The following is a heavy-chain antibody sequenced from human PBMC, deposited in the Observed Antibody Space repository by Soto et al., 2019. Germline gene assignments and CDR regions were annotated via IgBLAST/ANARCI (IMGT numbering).Heavy chain of an antibody. CDR2: ISGYNGHT. D-gene: IGHD3-16*01. CDR1: GYTFTTYG. CDR3: AREGEMPYYYYGLDV. V-gene: IGHV1-18*01. J-gene: IGHJ6*02. Sequence: QVQLVQSGAEVRKPGASVKVSCKASGYTFTTYGISWVRQATGQGLEWMGWISGYNGHTKYAQKFQGRVTMTTDTSTSTVDIDLRSLRSDDTAVYYCAREGEMPYYYYGLDVWGQGTTVTVSS.